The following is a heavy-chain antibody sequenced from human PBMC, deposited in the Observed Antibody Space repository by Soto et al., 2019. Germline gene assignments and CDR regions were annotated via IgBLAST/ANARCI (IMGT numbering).Heavy chain of an antibody. CDR2: IKQDGSEK. CDR3: ARDQLLWFGEPQGAFDI. J-gene: IGHJ3*02. V-gene: IGHV3-7*03. CDR1: GFTFSSYW. Sequence: EVQLVESGGGLVQPGGSLRLSCAASGFTFSSYWMSWVRQAPGKGLEWVANIKQDGSEKYYVDSVKGRFTISRDNAKNSLYLQMNSLRAEDTAVYYCARDQLLWFGEPQGAFDIWGQGTMVTVSS. D-gene: IGHD3-10*01.